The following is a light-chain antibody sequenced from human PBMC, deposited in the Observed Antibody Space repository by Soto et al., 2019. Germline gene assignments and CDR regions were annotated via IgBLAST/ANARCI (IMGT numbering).Light chain of an antibody. CDR2: DAS. CDR3: QQYTSYPWT. V-gene: IGKV1-5*01. Sequence: DIQMTQSPSTLSASVGDRVTITCRASQSISSWLAWYQQRPGKAPKLLIYDASSLESGVPSRFSGSGSGTEFTLTISSLQPDDFATYYCQQYTSYPWTFXQGTKADIK. J-gene: IGKJ1*01. CDR1: QSISSW.